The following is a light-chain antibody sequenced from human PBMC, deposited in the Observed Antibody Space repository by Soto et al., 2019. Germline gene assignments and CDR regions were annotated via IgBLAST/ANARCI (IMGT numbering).Light chain of an antibody. CDR1: NIGSKS. Sequence: SYELTQPPSVSVAPGQAASITCGGNNIGSKSVHWYQQKSGQAPVLVIYYDADRPSGIPERFSGSKSENTATLTISRVEAGDEADYYCQVWDSSSDLVIFGGGTKVTVL. V-gene: IGLV3-21*04. CDR3: QVWDSSSDLVI. CDR2: YDA. J-gene: IGLJ2*01.